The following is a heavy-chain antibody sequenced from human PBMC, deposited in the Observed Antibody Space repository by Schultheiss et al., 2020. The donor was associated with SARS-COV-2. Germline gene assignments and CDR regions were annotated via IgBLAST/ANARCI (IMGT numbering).Heavy chain of an antibody. CDR1: GFTFSSYE. CDR3: TSHHD. Sequence: GGSLRLSCAASGFTFSSYEMNWVRQAPGKGLEWVSGISWNSGSIGYADSVKGRFTISRDNAKNSQYLQMNSLRAEDTAVYYCTSHHDWGQGTLVTVSS. D-gene: IGHD3-16*01. J-gene: IGHJ4*02. V-gene: IGHV3-9*01. CDR2: ISWNSGSI.